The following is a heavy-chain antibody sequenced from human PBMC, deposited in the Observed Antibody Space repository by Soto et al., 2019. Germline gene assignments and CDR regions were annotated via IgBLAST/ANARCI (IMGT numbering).Heavy chain of an antibody. D-gene: IGHD6-13*01. V-gene: IGHV4-59*03. CDR1: AGSISGYF. CDR3: ARGWSSSWHD. J-gene: IGHJ4*02. Sequence: KPSETLSLTCIVSAGSISGYFWSWIRQPPGKGLEWIAFVYDSGSTNYNPSLKSRVTVSVDTSNNQFSLKLISVTAADTAVYYCARGWSSSWHDWGQGILVTVSS. CDR2: VYDSGST.